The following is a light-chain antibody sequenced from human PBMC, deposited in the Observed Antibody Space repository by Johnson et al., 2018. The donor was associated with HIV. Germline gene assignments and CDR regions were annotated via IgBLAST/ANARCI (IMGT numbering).Light chain of an antibody. Sequence: QSVLTQPPSVSAAPGQKVTISCSGSSSNIGNNYVSWYQQLPGTAPKLLIYENNKRPSGITDRFSGSKSGTSATLGITGLQTGDEADDYCGTWDTGLSAPYVFGTGTKVTVL. J-gene: IGLJ1*01. CDR2: ENN. V-gene: IGLV1-51*02. CDR1: SSNIGNNY. CDR3: GTWDTGLSAPYV.